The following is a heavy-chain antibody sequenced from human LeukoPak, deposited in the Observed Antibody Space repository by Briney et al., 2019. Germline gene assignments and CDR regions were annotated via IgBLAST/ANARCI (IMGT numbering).Heavy chain of an antibody. CDR3: ARHNTMVRGVIPFDY. V-gene: IGHV4-38-2*01. CDR2: IYHSGST. Sequence: PSETLSLTCAVSGYSISSGYYWGWIRQPPGKGLEWIGSIYHSGSTYYNPSLKSRVTISVDTSKNQFSLKLSSVTAADTAVYYCARHNTMVRGVIPFDYWGQGTRVTVSS. J-gene: IGHJ4*02. CDR1: GYSISSGYY. D-gene: IGHD3-10*01.